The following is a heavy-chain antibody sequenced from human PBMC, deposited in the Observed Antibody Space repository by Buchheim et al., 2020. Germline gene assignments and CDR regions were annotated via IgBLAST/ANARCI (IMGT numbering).Heavy chain of an antibody. J-gene: IGHJ5*02. CDR2: INHSGST. D-gene: IGHD5-12*01. CDR1: GGSFSGYY. V-gene: IGHV4-34*01. Sequence: QVQLQQWGAGLLKPSETLSLTCAVYGGSFSGYYWSWIRQPPGKGLVWIGEINHSGSTNYNPSLKSRVTISVDTSKNQLSLKLSSVTAADTAVYYCARASLLRGYSGFPRWFDPWGQGTL. CDR3: ARASLLRGYSGFPRWFDP.